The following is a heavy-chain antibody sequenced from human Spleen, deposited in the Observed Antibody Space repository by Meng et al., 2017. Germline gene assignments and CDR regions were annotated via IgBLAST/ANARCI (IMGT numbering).Heavy chain of an antibody. Sequence: GGSLRLSCKGSGYSFTSYWIGWVRQMPGKGLEWMGIIYPGDSDTRYSPSFQGQVTISADKSISTAYLQWSSLKASDTAMYYCARLRRQLERSVGGLLFDYWGQGTLVTVSS. CDR1: GYSFTSYW. J-gene: IGHJ4*02. V-gene: IGHV5-51*01. CDR3: ARLRRQLERSVGGLLFDY. D-gene: IGHD1-1*01. CDR2: IYPGDSDT.